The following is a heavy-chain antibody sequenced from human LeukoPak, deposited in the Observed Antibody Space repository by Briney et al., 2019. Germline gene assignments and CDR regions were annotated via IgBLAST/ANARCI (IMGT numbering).Heavy chain of an antibody. CDR2: INAGDGNT. D-gene: IGHD2-2*01. J-gene: IGHJ4*02. Sequence: ASVTVSCTASGHIFSTYIINWVRQAPGQGLEWMGWINAGDGNTRYSQNFQGRVTVTRDTSASTVYMELSSLRTTDTAVYYCARFGCASSTCSSGEFDYWGQGTLVTVSA. CDR3: ARFGCASSTCSSGEFDY. CDR1: GHIFSTYI. V-gene: IGHV1-3*01.